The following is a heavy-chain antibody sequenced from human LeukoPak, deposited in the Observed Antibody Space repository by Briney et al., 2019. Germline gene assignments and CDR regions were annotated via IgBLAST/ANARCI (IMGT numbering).Heavy chain of an antibody. CDR3: ARDSSGWYGPYFDY. Sequence: PSETLSLTCTVSGGSISSSSFYWGWIRQPPGKGLEWIGSIYYSGSTNYNPSLKSRVTISVDTSKNQFSLKLSSVTAADTAVYYCARDSSGWYGPYFDYWGQGTLVTVSS. V-gene: IGHV4-39*07. D-gene: IGHD6-19*01. CDR1: GGSISSSSFY. CDR2: IYYSGST. J-gene: IGHJ4*02.